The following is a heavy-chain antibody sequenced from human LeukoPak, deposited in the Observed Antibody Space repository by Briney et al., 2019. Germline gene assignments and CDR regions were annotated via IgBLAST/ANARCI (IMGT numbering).Heavy chain of an antibody. V-gene: IGHV3-7*01. CDR1: GFTFSSYW. CDR3: GRCAGTPQYYYYYYMDV. Sequence: GGSLRLSCVASGFTFSSYWMSWVRQAPGKGLEWVASIKQDGSEKYYVDSVKGRFTISRGNAKNTLYLQMNNLRPEDTAVYFCGRCAGTPQYYYYYYMDVWGKGTTVTVSS. CDR2: IKQDGSEK. J-gene: IGHJ6*03. D-gene: IGHD1/OR15-1a*01.